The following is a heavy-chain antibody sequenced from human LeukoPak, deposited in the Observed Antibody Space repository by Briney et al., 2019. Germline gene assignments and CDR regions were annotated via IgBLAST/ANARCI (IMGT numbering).Heavy chain of an antibody. CDR3: ARALRSRVVVTALSYYFDY. Sequence: ASETLSLTCAVYGVSFSGYYWSWIRQPPGKGLEWIGEINHSGSTNYNPSLKSRVTISVDTSKNQFSLKLSSVTAADTAVYYCARALRSRVVVTALSYYFDYWGQGTLVTVSS. J-gene: IGHJ4*02. V-gene: IGHV4-34*01. CDR1: GVSFSGYY. D-gene: IGHD2-21*02. CDR2: INHSGST.